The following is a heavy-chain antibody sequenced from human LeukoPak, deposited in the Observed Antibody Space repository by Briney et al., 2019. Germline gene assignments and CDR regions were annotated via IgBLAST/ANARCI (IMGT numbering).Heavy chain of an antibody. J-gene: IGHJ4*02. CDR3: AKSTRWSSEY. Sequence: GGSLRLSCAASGFTLSSYAMDWVRQAPGKGLEWVASIKQDGREIYYVDSVKGRFTVSRDNTKNTLFLQMNSLRADDTAVYYCAKSTRWSSEYWGQGTLVTVSS. D-gene: IGHD2-15*01. CDR2: IKQDGREI. V-gene: IGHV3-7*01. CDR1: GFTLSSYA.